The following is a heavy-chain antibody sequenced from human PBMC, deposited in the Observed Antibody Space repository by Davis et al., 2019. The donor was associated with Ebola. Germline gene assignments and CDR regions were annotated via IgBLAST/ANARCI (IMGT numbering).Heavy chain of an antibody. CDR2: IYPGDSDT. CDR1: GYSFTSYW. D-gene: IGHD1-14*01. J-gene: IGHJ6*02. V-gene: IGHV5-51*01. CDR3: ARFRSRNYYYYGMDV. Sequence: GESLKISCQASGYSFTSYWIGWVRQMPGKGLEWMGLIYPGDSDTRYSPSFQGQVTISADKSISTAYLQWSSLKASDTAMYYCARFRSRNYYYYGMDVWGQGTTVTVSS.